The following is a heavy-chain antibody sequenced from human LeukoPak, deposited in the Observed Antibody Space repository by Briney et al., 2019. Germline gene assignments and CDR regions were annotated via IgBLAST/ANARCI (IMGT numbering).Heavy chain of an antibody. V-gene: IGHV3-23*01. CDR3: AREQPGYGSNSGMDV. CDR1: GFTLSSDA. J-gene: IGHJ6*02. CDR2: ISGSGGST. Sequence: GGSLRLSCAASGFTLSSDAMSWVRRAPGKGLEWVSAISGSGGSTYYADSVKGRFTISRDNSKNTLYLQMNSLRAEDTAVYYCAREQPGYGSNSGMDVWGQGTTVTVS. D-gene: IGHD4-23*01.